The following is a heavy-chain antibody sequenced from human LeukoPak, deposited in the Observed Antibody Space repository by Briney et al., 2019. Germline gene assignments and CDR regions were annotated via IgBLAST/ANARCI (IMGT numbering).Heavy chain of an antibody. D-gene: IGHD6-13*01. CDR1: GFTFSSYS. CDR2: ISSSSSYI. J-gene: IGHJ6*03. CDR3: ARKFRQLVLDYYYMDV. Sequence: GGSLRLSCAASGFTFSSYSMNWVRQAPGKGLEWVSSISSSSSYIYYADSVKGRFTISRDNAKNSLYLQMNSLRAEDTAVYYCARKFRQLVLDYYYMDVWGKGTTVTVSS. V-gene: IGHV3-21*01.